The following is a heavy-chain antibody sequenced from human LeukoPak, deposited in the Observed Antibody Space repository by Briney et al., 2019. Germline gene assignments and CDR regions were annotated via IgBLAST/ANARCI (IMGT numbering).Heavy chain of an antibody. D-gene: IGHD3-3*01. J-gene: IGHJ5*02. Sequence: KPSETPSLTCAVYGGSFSGYYWSWIRQPPGKGLEWIGEINHSGSTNYNPSLKSRVTISVDTSKNQFSLKLSSVTAADTAVYYCARGGITIFGVVTGTNWFDPWGQGTLVTVSS. CDR3: ARGGITIFGVVTGTNWFDP. CDR1: GGSFSGYY. CDR2: INHSGST. V-gene: IGHV4-34*01.